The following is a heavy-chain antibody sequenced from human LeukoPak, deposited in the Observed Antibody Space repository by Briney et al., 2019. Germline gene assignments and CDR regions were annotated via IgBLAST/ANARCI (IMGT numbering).Heavy chain of an antibody. CDR1: GGSISSSNYC. CDR3: SRETASTSWF. J-gene: IGHJ4*02. Sequence: SETLSLTCSVSGGSISSSNYCWAWIRQPPGKGLEWIGSIYYSGSTFYSPSLKSRVTISVDTSKHQFSLKLSSVTAADTAVYYCSRETASTSWFWGQGTLVSVSS. D-gene: IGHD2-2*01. V-gene: IGHV4-39*01. CDR2: IYYSGST.